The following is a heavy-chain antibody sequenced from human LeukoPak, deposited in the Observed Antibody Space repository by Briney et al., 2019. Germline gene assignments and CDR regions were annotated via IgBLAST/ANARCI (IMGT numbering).Heavy chain of an antibody. CDR1: GFTVSSNY. CDR2: IYSGGST. CDR3: AKDIGYYDILTGYLAPLDY. Sequence: GGSLRLSCAASGFTVSSNYMSWVRQAPGKGLEWVSVIYSGGSTYYADSVKGRITISRDNSKNTLYLQMNSLRAEDTAVYYCAKDIGYYDILTGYLAPLDYWGQGTLVTVSS. D-gene: IGHD3-9*01. J-gene: IGHJ4*02. V-gene: IGHV3-53*01.